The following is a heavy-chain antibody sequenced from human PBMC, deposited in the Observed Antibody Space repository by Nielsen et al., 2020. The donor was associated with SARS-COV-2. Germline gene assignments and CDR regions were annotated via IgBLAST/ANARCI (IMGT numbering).Heavy chain of an antibody. CDR3: AKDMYGSGSYYFDY. Sequence: SLKISCSSSGFTFDYYAMHWVRQAPGKGLEWVSGISWNSGSIGYADSVKCRFTISRDNAKNSLYLQMNSLRAEDTALYYCAKDMYGSGSYYFDYWGQGTLVTVSS. V-gene: IGHV3-9*01. J-gene: IGHJ4*02. D-gene: IGHD3-10*01. CDR2: ISWNSGSI. CDR1: GFTFDYYA.